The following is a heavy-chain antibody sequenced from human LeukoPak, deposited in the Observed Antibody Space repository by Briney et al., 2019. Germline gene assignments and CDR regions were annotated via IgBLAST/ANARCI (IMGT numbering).Heavy chain of an antibody. V-gene: IGHV1-18*04. D-gene: IGHD2-2*01. CDR1: GYTFTDYY. CDR2: ISAYNGNT. Sequence: ASVKVSCKASGYTFTDYYMHWVRQAPGQGLEWMGWISAYNGNTNYAQKLQGRVTMTTDTSTSTAYMELRSLRSDDTAVYYCARRYCSSTSCYGVDYWGQGTLVTVSS. J-gene: IGHJ4*02. CDR3: ARRYCSSTSCYGVDY.